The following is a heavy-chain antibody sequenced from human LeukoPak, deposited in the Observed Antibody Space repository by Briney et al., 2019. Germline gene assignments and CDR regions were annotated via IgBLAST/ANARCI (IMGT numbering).Heavy chain of an antibody. CDR3: ASMPSTEIYYFYYMDV. Sequence: GGSLRLSCADSRFTFSSYTMNWVRQVPGKGLEWVSGISANAVSTYYADSVKGRFTISRDNSKNTLYLHMDRLGTEDTAVYYCASMPSTEIYYFYYMDVWGKGTTVTVSS. CDR2: ISANAVST. CDR1: RFTFSSYT. D-gene: IGHD2-2*01. V-gene: IGHV3-23*01. J-gene: IGHJ6*03.